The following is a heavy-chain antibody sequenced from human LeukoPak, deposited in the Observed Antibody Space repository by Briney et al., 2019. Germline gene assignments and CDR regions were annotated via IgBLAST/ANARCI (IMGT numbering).Heavy chain of an antibody. CDR2: ISVGGGDT. J-gene: IGHJ4*02. Sequence: GGSLRLSCEASGFIFNVMGWVRQAPGKGLEWVSSISVGGGDTFTADSVKGRFTITRDNAKNSLYLQMNSLRAEDTAVYYCAKEEPDSSGSNADYWGQGTLVTVSS. V-gene: IGHV3-23*01. CDR3: AKEEPDSSGSNADY. D-gene: IGHD3-22*01. CDR1: GFIFNV.